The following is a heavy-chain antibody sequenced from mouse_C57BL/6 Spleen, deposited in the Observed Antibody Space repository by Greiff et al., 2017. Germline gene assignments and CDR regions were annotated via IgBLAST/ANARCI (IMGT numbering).Heavy chain of an antibody. J-gene: IGHJ1*03. CDR3: ARYISDYGYWYSDV. CDR2: IRNKANGYTT. D-gene: IGHD2-4*01. V-gene: IGHV7-3*01. Sequence: EVHLVESGGGLVQPGGSLSLSCAASGFTFTDYYMSWVRQPPGKALEWLGFIRNKANGYTTEYSASVKGRFTISRDNYQSILYLQVNALRAKDSAAYYGARYISDYGYWYSDVWGTGTTVTVSS. CDR1: GFTFTDYY.